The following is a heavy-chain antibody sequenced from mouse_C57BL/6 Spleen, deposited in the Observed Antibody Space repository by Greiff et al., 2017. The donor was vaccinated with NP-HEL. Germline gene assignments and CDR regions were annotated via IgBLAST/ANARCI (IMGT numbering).Heavy chain of an antibody. V-gene: IGHV5-17*01. CDR2: ISSGSSTI. CDR3: ARRSVTVYFDY. J-gene: IGHJ2*01. CDR1: GFTFSDYG. D-gene: IGHD2-2*01. Sequence: EVKLMESGGGLVKPGGSLKLSCAASGFTFSDYGMHWVRQAPEKGLEWVAYISSGSSTIYYADTVKGRFTISRDNAKNTLFLQMTSLRSEDTAMYYCARRSVTVYFDYWGQGTTLTVSS.